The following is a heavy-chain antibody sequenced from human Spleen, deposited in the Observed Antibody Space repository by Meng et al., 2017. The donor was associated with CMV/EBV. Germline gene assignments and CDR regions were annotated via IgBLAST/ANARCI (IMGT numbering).Heavy chain of an antibody. J-gene: IGHJ3*02. Sequence: ASVKVSCKASGYTFTSYDINWVRQATGQGLEWMGWMNPNSGNTGYAQKFQGRVTMTRNTSISTAYMELSSLRSEDTAVYYCARGRTSSDDGDMWGQGTTVTVSS. D-gene: IGHD2-2*01. CDR2: MNPNSGNT. CDR1: GYTFTSYD. CDR3: ARGRTSSDDGDM. V-gene: IGHV1-8*01.